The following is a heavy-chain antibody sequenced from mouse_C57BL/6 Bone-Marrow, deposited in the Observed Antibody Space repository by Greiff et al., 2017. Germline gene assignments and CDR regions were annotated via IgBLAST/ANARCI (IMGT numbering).Heavy chain of an antibody. Sequence: EVKLQESGGGLVKPGGSLKLSCAASGFTFSSYSMSWVRQTPEKRLEWVATISDGGSYTYYPDNVKGRFTISRDNAKNNPYLQLSHLKSEDTAMDYCAGVYASSREDWYFDVWGTGTTVTVAS. V-gene: IGHV5-4*03. CDR2: ISDGGSYT. CDR3: AGVYASSREDWYFDV. J-gene: IGHJ1*03. CDR1: GFTFSSYS. D-gene: IGHD1-1*01.